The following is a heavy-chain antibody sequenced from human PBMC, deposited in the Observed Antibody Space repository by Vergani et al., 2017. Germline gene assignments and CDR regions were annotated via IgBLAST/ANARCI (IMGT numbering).Heavy chain of an antibody. Sequence: QVQLAESGGGVVQPGRSLRLSCAGSGFTLSSHAMHWVRQAPGKGLEWVAFIWYDGSKEYYADSVKGRFTISRDNSKNTLYLQMNNLRAADTAVYYCARSGCCAHGVCYMTYYYYRDVWGEGTAVAVSS. D-gene: IGHD2-8*01. CDR3: ARSGCCAHGVCYMTYYYYRDV. V-gene: IGHV3-33*01. CDR1: GFTLSSHA. CDR2: IWYDGSKE. J-gene: IGHJ6*03.